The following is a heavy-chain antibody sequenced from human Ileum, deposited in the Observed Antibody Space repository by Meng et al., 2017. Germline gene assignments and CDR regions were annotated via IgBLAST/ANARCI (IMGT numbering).Heavy chain of an antibody. CDR3: ARHGSGSYPYLEY. Sequence: QPQGSRPSLVTASGALSLPCASSGGSIINSSVWSWVRQPPGKGLEWIGQIYHSGSTNYNPSLTSRVTISVDKSRNQFSLKLSSVTAADTAVYYRARHGSGSYPYLEYWGQGTLVTVPQ. CDR1: GGSIINSSV. J-gene: IGHJ4*02. V-gene: IGHV4-4*02. D-gene: IGHD3-10*01. CDR2: IYHSGST.